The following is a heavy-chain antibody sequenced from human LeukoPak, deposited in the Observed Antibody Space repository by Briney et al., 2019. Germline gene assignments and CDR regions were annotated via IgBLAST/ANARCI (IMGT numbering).Heavy chain of an antibody. J-gene: IGHJ6*03. D-gene: IGHD6-19*01. CDR3: ARRAVDNSYYYYMDV. CDR1: GGTFSSYA. CDR2: IIPIFGTA. V-gene: IGHV1-69*13. Sequence: VKVSCKASGGTFSSYAISWVRQAPGQGLEWMGGIIPIFGTANYAQKFQGRVTITRNTSISTAYMEVSSLRYEDTAVYYCARRAVDNSYYYYMDVWGKGTTVTVSS.